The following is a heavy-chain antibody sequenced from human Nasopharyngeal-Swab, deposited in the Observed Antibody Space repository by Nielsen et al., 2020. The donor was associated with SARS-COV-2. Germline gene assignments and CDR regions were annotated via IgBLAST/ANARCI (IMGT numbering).Heavy chain of an antibody. J-gene: IGHJ4*02. CDR3: TYFDY. Sequence: GGSLRLSCVASGVIFSKYWMHWVRQAPGKGLEWVAVIFSDGGNKYHADSVQGRFTISRDNSKNTLYLQMNSLRPDDTAVYYCTYFDYWGQGTLVTVSS. V-gene: IGHV3-30*03. CDR1: GVIFSKYW. CDR2: IFSDGGNK.